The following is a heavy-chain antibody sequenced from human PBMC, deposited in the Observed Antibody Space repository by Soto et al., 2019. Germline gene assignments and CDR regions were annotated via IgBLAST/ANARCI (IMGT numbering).Heavy chain of an antibody. J-gene: IGHJ3*02. CDR3: ARAVLWFGDSDAFDI. CDR1: GGSISSYY. CDR2: IYYSGST. V-gene: IGHV4-59*01. D-gene: IGHD3-10*01. Sequence: PSETLSLTCTVSGGSISSYYWSWIRQPPGKGLEWIGYIYYSGSTNYNPSLKSRVTISVDTSKNQFSLKLSSVTAADTAVYYCARAVLWFGDSDAFDIWGQGTMVTVSS.